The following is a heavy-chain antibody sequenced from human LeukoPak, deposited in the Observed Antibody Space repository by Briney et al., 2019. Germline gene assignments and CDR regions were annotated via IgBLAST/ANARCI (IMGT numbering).Heavy chain of an antibody. J-gene: IGHJ6*02. CDR2: TRNKANSYTT. D-gene: IGHD3-9*01. CDR3: ARAPRYYDILTGSRYYYGMDV. V-gene: IGHV3-72*01. Sequence: SGGSLRLSCAASGFTFSDHYMDWVRQAPGKGLEWVGRTRNKANSYTTEYAASVKGRFTISRDDSRNSLYLQMNSLKTEDTAVYYCARAPRYYDILTGSRYYYGMDVWGQGTTVTVSS. CDR1: GFTFSDHY.